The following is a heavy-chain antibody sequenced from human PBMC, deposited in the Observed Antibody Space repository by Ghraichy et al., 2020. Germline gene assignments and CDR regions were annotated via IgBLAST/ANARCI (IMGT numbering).Heavy chain of an antibody. D-gene: IGHD2-8*02. CDR2: ISDSGGST. Sequence: GGSLRLSCAASGFTFSSSTMSWVRQAPGKGLEWVSAISDSGGSTFYADSVKGRFTISRDNSKNTLYLQMNSLRAEDTAVYFCAKPGLVGVRTFDYRGQETLVTVSS. CDR1: GFTFSSST. J-gene: IGHJ4*02. CDR3: AKPGLVGVRTFDY. V-gene: IGHV3-23*01.